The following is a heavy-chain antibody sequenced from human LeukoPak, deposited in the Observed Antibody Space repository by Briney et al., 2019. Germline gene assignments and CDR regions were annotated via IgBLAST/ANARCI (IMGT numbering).Heavy chain of an antibody. Sequence: PSGTLSLTCAVSGGSISSSNWWSWVRQPPGKGLEWIGEIYHSGSTNYNPSLKSRVTISVDKSKNQFSLKLSSVTAADTAVYYCARVGPADYDYVWGSYRSSYFDYWGQGTLVTVSS. J-gene: IGHJ4*02. V-gene: IGHV4-4*02. CDR1: GGSISSSNW. CDR3: ARVGPADYDYVWGSYRSSYFDY. D-gene: IGHD3-16*02. CDR2: IYHSGST.